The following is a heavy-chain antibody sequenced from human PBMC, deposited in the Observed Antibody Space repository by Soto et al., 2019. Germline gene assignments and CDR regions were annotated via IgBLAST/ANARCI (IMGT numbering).Heavy chain of an antibody. CDR2: ISGSGGST. Sequence: GGSLGLSCAASGFTFSSDAMSWVRQAPGKGLEWVSAISGSGGSTYYADSVKGRFTISRDNSKNTLYLQMNSLRAEDTAVYYGAQNTMVGVFVTDYWGQGPLVTVS. J-gene: IGHJ4*02. CDR1: GFTFSSDA. V-gene: IGHV3-23*01. D-gene: IGHD3-10*01. CDR3: AQNTMVGVFVTDY.